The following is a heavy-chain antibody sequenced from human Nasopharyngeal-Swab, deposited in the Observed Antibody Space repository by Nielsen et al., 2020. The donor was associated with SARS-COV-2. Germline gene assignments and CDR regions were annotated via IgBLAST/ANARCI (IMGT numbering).Heavy chain of an antibody. CDR1: GFTVSSNY. J-gene: IGHJ6*02. V-gene: IGHV3-53*05. Sequence: GGSLRLSCAASGFTVSSNYMSWVRQAPGKGLEWVSVIYSGGSTYYADSVKGRFTISRDNSKNTLYFQMSSLRAEDTAVYYCVKLYSSSWYQGYYYYGMDVWGQGTTVTVSS. D-gene: IGHD6-13*01. CDR2: IYSGGST. CDR3: VKLYSSSWYQGYYYYGMDV.